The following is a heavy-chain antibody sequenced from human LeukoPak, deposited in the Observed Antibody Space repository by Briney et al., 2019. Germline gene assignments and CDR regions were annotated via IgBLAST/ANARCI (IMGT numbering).Heavy chain of an antibody. J-gene: IGHJ4*02. CDR3: AKDTIRGRVDLIDY. Sequence: GGSLRLSCAASGFTFSTYGMHWVRQAPGKGLEWVAVIWYEGSNKNYADTVKGRFTISRDNSKNTLYLQMNSLRAEDTAVYYCAKDTIRGRVDLIDYWGQGTLVTVSS. CDR1: GFTFSTYG. CDR2: IWYEGSNK. V-gene: IGHV3-30*02. D-gene: IGHD3-10*01.